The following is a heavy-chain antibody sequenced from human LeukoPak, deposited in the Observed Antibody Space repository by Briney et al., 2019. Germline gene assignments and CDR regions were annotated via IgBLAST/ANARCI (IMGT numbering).Heavy chain of an antibody. J-gene: IGHJ4*02. D-gene: IGHD3-16*02. CDR3: ARTLVDYVWGSYRYTGFDY. V-gene: IGHV2-5*02. CDR1: GFSLRTRGVG. Sequence: SGPTLVKPTQTLTLTCTFSGFSLRTRGVGVGWIRQPPGKALEWLSLIYWDDDKRYSPSLKSRLTITKDTSKHQVVLTMTNMDPVDTATYYCARTLVDYVWGSYRYTGFDYWGQGTLVTVSS. CDR2: IYWDDDK.